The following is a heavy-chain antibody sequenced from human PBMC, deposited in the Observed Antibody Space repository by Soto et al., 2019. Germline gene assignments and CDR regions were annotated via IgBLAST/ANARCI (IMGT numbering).Heavy chain of an antibody. CDR3: AKDRAGIQLWLRYYYYGMDV. V-gene: IGHV1-18*01. D-gene: IGHD5-18*01. Sequence: QIHLVQSGAEVKEPGASVKVSCKASGYTFTSYAISWVRQAPGQGLEWMGWLSPYNGNTNYAQNFQGRVTVTTDTSTDTAYMELRSLRSDDTAVYYCAKDRAGIQLWLRYYYYGMDVWGQGTTVTVSS. J-gene: IGHJ6*02. CDR1: GYTFTSYA. CDR2: LSPYNGNT.